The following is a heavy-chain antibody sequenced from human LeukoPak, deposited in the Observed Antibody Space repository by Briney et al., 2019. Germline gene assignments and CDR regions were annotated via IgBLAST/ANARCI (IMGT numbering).Heavy chain of an antibody. CDR1: GYTFTSYG. V-gene: IGHV1-18*01. CDR2: ISAYNGNT. J-gene: IGHJ4*02. Sequence: ASVKVSCKASGYTFTSYGISWVRQAPGQGLEWMGWISAYNGNTNYAQKLQGRVTMTTDTSTSTAYMELRSLRSEDTAVYYCARGILWFGELFSLDYWGQGTLVTVSS. D-gene: IGHD3-10*01. CDR3: ARGILWFGELFSLDY.